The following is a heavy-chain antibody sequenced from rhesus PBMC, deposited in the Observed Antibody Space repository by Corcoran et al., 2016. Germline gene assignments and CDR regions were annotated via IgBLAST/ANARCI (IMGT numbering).Heavy chain of an antibody. CDR1: GGPSSRRNW. CDR3: ARLVVVAMGSLDV. D-gene: IGHD2-21*01. J-gene: IGHJ5-2*02. CDR2: IYGSGGST. Sequence: QVQLQESGSAVVKPSATLSLTCAVSGGPSSRRNWWSWIRQSPGTGLEWFGGIYGSGGSTEYNPSLKSRVTISIDTSKNQFSLKLGSVTAADTAVYYCARLVVVAMGSLDVWGRGVLVTVSS. V-gene: IGHV4-93*02.